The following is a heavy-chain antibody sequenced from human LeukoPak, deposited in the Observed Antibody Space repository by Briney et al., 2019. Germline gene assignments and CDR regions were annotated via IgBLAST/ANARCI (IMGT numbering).Heavy chain of an antibody. CDR3: ARRRDGYNFAFDM. Sequence: SETLSLTCAVYGGSFSGYCWSWIRQPPGKGLEWIGYIYTSGGTNYNPSLKSRVSISVDTSKNQFSLKLSSVTAADTAVYYCARRRDGYNFAFDMWGQGTMVTVSS. CDR1: GGSFSGYC. J-gene: IGHJ3*02. D-gene: IGHD5-24*01. V-gene: IGHV4-4*09. CDR2: IYTSGGT.